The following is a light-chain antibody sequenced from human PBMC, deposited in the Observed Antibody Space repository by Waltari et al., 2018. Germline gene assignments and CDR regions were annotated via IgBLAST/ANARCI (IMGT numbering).Light chain of an antibody. V-gene: IGKV1-8*01. CDR2: AAS. CDR1: QGISSN. Sequence: AIRMTPSPSSFSASTVDKVTITCRASQGISSNLAWYQQKPGQAPKLLIYAASTLQSGVPSRFSGSGSGTDFTLTISCLQSEDFATYFCQHYYNYPWTFGQGTKVEIK. CDR3: QHYYNYPWT. J-gene: IGKJ1*01.